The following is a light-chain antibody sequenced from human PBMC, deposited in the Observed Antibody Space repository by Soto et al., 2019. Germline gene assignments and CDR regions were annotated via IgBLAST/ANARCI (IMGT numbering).Light chain of an antibody. CDR3: QHYGTSPPYT. J-gene: IGKJ2*01. V-gene: IGKV3-20*01. CDR1: QSVSSSY. Sequence: EIVLTQSPGTLSLSPGERATLSCRASQSVSSSYLAWYQQKPGQAPRLLIFGASSRATDIPDSFSGSGSGTDFTLTISRLETEDFAVYYCQHYGTSPPYTFGPGTKLEIK. CDR2: GAS.